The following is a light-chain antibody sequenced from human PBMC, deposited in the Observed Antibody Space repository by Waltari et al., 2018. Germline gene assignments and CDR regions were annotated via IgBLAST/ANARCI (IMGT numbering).Light chain of an antibody. CDR3: QVWDRTGDHVI. V-gene: IGLV3-21*03. Sequence: YVLTQPPSVSVTPGRTARIPCGGNNXGRKTVHWYQQKPGQAPVLVVYEDKERPSGIPERFSASNAGNTATLTISGVAAGDEADYYCQVWDRTGDHVIFXGGTKLTVL. J-gene: IGLJ2*01. CDR2: EDK. CDR1: NXGRKT.